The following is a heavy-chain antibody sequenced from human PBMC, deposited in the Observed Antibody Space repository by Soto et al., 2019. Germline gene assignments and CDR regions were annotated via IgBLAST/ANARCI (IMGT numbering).Heavy chain of an antibody. CDR2: IYYSGST. CDR1: GGSISSSSYY. CDR3: AGRGWGTKIGMDV. Sequence: QLQLQESGPGLVKPSETLSLTCTVSGGSISSSSYYWGWIRQPPGKGLEWIGSIYYSGSTYYNPSLKRRVTISVDTSKTQFSLKLSSVTAADTAVYYCAGRGWGTKIGMDVWGQGTTVTVSS. D-gene: IGHD1-1*01. V-gene: IGHV4-39*01. J-gene: IGHJ6*02.